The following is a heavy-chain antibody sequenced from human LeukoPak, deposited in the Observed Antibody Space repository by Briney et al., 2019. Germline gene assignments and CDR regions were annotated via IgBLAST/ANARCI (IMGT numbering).Heavy chain of an antibody. D-gene: IGHD2-8*02. Sequence: GGSLRLSCAASGFTFDDYAMHWVRQAPGKGLVWVSRINSDGSSTSYADSVKGRFTISRDNAKNTLYLQMNSLRAEDTAVYYCARDHHGGVQSDYWGQGTLVTVSS. CDR2: INSDGSST. CDR1: GFTFDDYA. CDR3: ARDHHGGVQSDY. V-gene: IGHV3-74*01. J-gene: IGHJ4*02.